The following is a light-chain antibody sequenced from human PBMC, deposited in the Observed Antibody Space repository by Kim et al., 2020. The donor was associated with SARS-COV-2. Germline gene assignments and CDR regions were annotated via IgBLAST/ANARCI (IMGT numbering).Light chain of an antibody. CDR3: ATWDDSPDGPV. Sequence: QSVLTQPPSASGTPGQRVTISCSGSNSNIGSNTVNWYQQVPGTAPKLLIYLNSQRPSGVPDRFSGSKYGTSASLAISGLQSEDEADYYCATWDDSPDGPVFGGGTQLTVL. V-gene: IGLV1-44*01. CDR1: NSNIGSNT. CDR2: LNS. J-gene: IGLJ2*01.